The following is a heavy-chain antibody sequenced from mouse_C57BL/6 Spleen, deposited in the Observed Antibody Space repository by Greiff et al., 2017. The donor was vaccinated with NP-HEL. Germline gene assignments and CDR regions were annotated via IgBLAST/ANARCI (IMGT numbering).Heavy chain of an antibody. D-gene: IGHD1-1*01. CDR2: INPNNGGT. CDR1: GYTFTDYY. Sequence: EVQLQQSGPELVKPGASVKISCKASGYTFTDYYMNWVKQSHGKSLEWIGDINPNNGGTSYNQKFKGKATLTVDKSSSTAYMELRSLTSEDSAVYYCASESITTVVATRGFDYWGQGTTLTVSS. CDR3: ASESITTVVATRGFDY. J-gene: IGHJ2*01. V-gene: IGHV1-26*01.